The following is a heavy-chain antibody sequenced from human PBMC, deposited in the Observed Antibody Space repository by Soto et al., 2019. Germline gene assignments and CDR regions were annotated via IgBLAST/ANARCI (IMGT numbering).Heavy chain of an antibody. CDR1: GFTSSSYA. CDR2: ISYDGSNK. Sequence: GGSLRLSCAASGFTSSSYAMHWVRQAPGKGLEWVAVISYDGSNKYYADSVKGRFTISRDNSKNTLYLKMNSLRAEDTAVYFCAKEWMPTRYWYFDLWGRGTLVTVS. CDR3: AKEWMPTRYWYFDL. J-gene: IGHJ2*01. D-gene: IGHD5-12*01. V-gene: IGHV3-30-3*01.